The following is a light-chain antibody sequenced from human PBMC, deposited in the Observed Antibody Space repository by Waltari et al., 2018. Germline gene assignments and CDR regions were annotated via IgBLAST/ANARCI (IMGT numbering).Light chain of an antibody. CDR2: DSS. Sequence: EIVLTQSPATLSLSPGERATLYCRASQNIDNFLAWYQQKPGQAPRLLIYDSSNRATDIPARFSGSGSGTDFTLTISSLEPEDFAVYYCQQRSGWPPTFGGGTKVDI. CDR1: QNIDNF. V-gene: IGKV3-11*01. CDR3: QQRSGWPPT. J-gene: IGKJ4*01.